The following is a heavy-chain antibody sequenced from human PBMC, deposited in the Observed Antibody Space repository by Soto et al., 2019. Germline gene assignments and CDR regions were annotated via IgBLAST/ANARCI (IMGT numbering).Heavy chain of an antibody. J-gene: IGHJ3*02. V-gene: IGHV3-33*03. CDR1: GFTFSSYG. CDR3: ARLYCSASSCYSVGAFDI. Sequence: QVQLVESGGGVVQPGRSLRLSCAASGFTFSSYGMHWVRQAPGKGLEWVALIWFDGSDKYSADSVKRRFTISRDNSKNTLYLQMNSLRAEDTAVYYCARLYCSASSCYSVGAFDIWGQGTMVTVSS. D-gene: IGHD2-15*01. CDR2: IWFDGSDK.